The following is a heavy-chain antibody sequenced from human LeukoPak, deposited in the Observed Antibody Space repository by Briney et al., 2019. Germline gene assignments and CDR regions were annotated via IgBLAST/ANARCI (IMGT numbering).Heavy chain of an antibody. CDR1: GFTFSSSW. CDR3: ARDDWGFDY. D-gene: IGHD3-9*01. V-gene: IGHV3-7*05. CDR2: IKQDGSEI. J-gene: IGHJ4*02. Sequence: GGSLRLSCAASGFTFSSSWMSWVRQSPAKGLEWVANIKQDGSEIYYVDSVKGRFTISRDNAKNSPHLQMNSLRAEDTAVYYCARDDWGFDYWGQGTLVTVSS.